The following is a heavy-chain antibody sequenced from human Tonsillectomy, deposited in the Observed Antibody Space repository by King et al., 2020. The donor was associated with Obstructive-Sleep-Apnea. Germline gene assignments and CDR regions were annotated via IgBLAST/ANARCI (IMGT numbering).Heavy chain of an antibody. V-gene: IGHV3-30*04. CDR1: GFSFRDSV. J-gene: IGHJ3*02. D-gene: IGHD3-22*01. CDR2: ISHDGIRK. Sequence: VQLVESGGGVVQPGRSLRLSCDASGFSFRDSVMHWVCRAPGKGLDWVSAISHDGIRKYFSDSVKDRFTISRDNSKNKLYLQMNSLRPEDAGVYYCVRESYSSGYCGVFDIWGQGTMVTVSS. CDR3: VRESYSSGYCGVFDI.